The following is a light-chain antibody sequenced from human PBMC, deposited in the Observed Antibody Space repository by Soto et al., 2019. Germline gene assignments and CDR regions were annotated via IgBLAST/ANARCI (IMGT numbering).Light chain of an antibody. CDR3: QQANSFPLT. J-gene: IGKJ4*01. V-gene: IGKV3D-15*01. Sequence: EIVMTQSPATLSVSPWEIATLSCRASQSVSSNLAWYQQKPGQAPRLLIYGASNRATGIPDRFSGSGSGTDFTLTISSLQPEDFATYYCQQANSFPLTLGGGTKVDIK. CDR2: GAS. CDR1: QSVSSN.